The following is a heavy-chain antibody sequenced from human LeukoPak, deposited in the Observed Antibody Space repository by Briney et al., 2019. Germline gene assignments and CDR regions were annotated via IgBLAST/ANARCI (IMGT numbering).Heavy chain of an antibody. CDR3: AKGGVTGDFNYYYGMDV. CDR2: ISYDGSNK. CDR1: GFTFSSYG. J-gene: IGHJ6*02. D-gene: IGHD7-27*01. Sequence: GRSLRLSCAASGFTFSSYGMHWVRQAPGKGLEWVAVISYDGSNKYYADSVKGRFTISRDNSKNTLYLQMNSLRAEDTAVYYCAKGGVTGDFNYYYGMDVWGQGTTVTVSS. V-gene: IGHV3-30*18.